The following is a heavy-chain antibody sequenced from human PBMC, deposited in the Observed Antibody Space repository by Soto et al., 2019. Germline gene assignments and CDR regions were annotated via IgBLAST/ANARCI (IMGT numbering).Heavy chain of an antibody. J-gene: IGHJ6*02. Sequence: QVQLVQSGAEVKKPGSSAKVSCKASGGTFSSYAISWVRQAPGQGLEWMGGIIPIFGTANYAQKFQGRVTITADESTSTAYMELSSLRSEDTAVYYCARVPPDYGDYYYYGMDVWGQGTTVTVSS. D-gene: IGHD4-17*01. CDR2: IIPIFGTA. V-gene: IGHV1-69*01. CDR1: GGTFSSYA. CDR3: ARVPPDYGDYYYYGMDV.